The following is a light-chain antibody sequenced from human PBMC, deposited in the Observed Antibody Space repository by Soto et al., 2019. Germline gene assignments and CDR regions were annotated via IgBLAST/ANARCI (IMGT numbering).Light chain of an antibody. J-gene: IGKJ1*01. CDR2: GAS. CDR3: QQYGTSPVT. V-gene: IGKV3-20*01. Sequence: EIVLTQSPGTLSLFPGERATLSCRASQSVTSSYLAWYQQTPGQAPRLLIYGASSRATGFPDRFSGSGSGTDFTLTISRLEPEDFAMYYCQQYGTSPVTFGQGTKVEIK. CDR1: QSVTSSY.